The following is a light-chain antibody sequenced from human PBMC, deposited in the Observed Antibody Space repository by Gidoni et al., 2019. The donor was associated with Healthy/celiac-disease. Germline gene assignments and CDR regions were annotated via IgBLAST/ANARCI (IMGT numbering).Light chain of an antibody. J-gene: IGLJ3*02. CDR2: RNN. Sequence: QSVLTQPPSPSGTPGPRVTISCSGSSSNIGSNTVNWYQQLPGTAPNLLIYRNNQRPSGVPDRFSGSKSGTSASLAIRGLQSEDEADYYCAAWDDSLNGWVFGGGTKLTVL. CDR3: AAWDDSLNGWV. CDR1: SSNIGSNT. V-gene: IGLV1-44*01.